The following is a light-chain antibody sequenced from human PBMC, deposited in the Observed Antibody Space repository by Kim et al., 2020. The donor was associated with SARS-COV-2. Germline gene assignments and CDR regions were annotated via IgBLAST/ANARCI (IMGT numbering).Light chain of an antibody. V-gene: IGLV7-46*01. CDR2: NTN. CDR3: CLSYSGTYWV. CDR1: TGTVTSGHY. J-gene: IGLJ3*02. Sequence: GETVTLTCGSSTGTVTSGHYPYWFQQKPGQAPRTLIYNTNKKNSWTHARFSGSLIGGKAALTLSDAQPEDEGEYYCCLSYSGTYWVFGGGTQLTVL.